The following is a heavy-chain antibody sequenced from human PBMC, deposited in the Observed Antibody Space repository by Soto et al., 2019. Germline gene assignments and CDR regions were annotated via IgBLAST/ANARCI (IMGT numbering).Heavy chain of an antibody. CDR1: GGTFSSYA. CDR3: AREGDYYGSGSAGIGMDV. D-gene: IGHD3-10*01. J-gene: IGHJ6*02. V-gene: IGHV1-69*13. Sequence: ASVKVSCKASGGTFSSYAISWVRQAPGQGLEWMGGIIPIFGTANYAQKFQGRVTITADESTSTAYMELSSLRSEDTAVYYCAREGDYYGSGSAGIGMDVWGQGTTVTVSS. CDR2: IIPIFGTA.